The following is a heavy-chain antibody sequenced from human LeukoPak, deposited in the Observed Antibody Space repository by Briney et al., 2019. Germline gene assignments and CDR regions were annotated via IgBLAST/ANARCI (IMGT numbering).Heavy chain of an antibody. Sequence: SQTLSLTCTVSGGSISSGGYYWSWIRQHPGKGLEWIGYIYYSGSTYYNPSLKSRVTISVDTSKNQFSLKLSSVTAADTAVYYCARSNKRGYSYGYVFVYWGQGTLVTVSS. V-gene: IGHV4-31*03. J-gene: IGHJ4*02. CDR1: GGSISSGGYY. CDR3: ARSNKRGYSYGYVFVY. D-gene: IGHD5-18*01. CDR2: IYYSGST.